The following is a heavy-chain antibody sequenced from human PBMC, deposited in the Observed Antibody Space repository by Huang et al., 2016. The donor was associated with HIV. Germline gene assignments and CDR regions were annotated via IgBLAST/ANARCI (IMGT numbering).Heavy chain of an antibody. J-gene: IGHJ4*02. V-gene: IGHV4-61*01. CDR1: RDSVSSPSYY. CDR2: IHHIGST. D-gene: IGHD3-22*01. CDR3: ARERVRYYDSSGYYDYFDY. Sequence: QVQLQESGPGLVKPSETLSLTCNVSRDSVSSPSYYWSWIRQPPGKGLEWIGQIHHIGSTNSNPSLKSRVTISLDTSKNQFSLKLTSVTAADTAVYYCARERVRYYDSSGYYDYFDYWGQGTLVTVSS.